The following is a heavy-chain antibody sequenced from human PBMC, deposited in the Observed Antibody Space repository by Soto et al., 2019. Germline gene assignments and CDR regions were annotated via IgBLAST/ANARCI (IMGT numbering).Heavy chain of an antibody. D-gene: IGHD2-15*01. CDR2: IKSKTDGGTT. V-gene: IGHV3-15*07. CDR3: TSEAIVVVAATPDGNYYGMDV. CDR1: GGSFSGYY. J-gene: IGHJ6*02. Sequence: ETLSLTCAVYGGSFSGYYWSWVRQAPGKGLEWVGRIKSKTDGGTTDYAAPVKGRFTISRDDSKNTPYLQMNSLKTEDTAVYYCTSEAIVVVAATPDGNYYGMDVWGQGTTVTVS.